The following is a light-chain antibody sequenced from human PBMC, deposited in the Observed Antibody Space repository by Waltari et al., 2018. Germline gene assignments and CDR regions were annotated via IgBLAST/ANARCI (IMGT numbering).Light chain of an antibody. CDR1: SSNIGSTY. J-gene: IGLJ3*02. Sequence: QSVLTQPPSASGTPGQRVTVSCSGSSSNIGSTYVYWYQQLPGTAPRLLIYRNNQRPAGVPDRFPGSKSGTSASLAISGLRSEDEADYYCATWDDSLSAWVFGGGTKLTVL. CDR2: RNN. CDR3: ATWDDSLSAWV. V-gene: IGLV1-47*01.